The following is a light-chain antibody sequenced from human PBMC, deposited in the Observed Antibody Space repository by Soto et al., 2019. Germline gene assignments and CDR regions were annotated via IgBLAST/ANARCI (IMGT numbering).Light chain of an antibody. Sequence: DIQMTQSPSSLSASVGARVTITCRASESISTWLAWYQQNPGKAPKLLIYGASSLESGVPPRFSGDGSETEFTHTISSLQRHVFRSYYCPQYSRVWSFGQWTKVQIE. CDR2: GAS. V-gene: IGKV1-5*03. CDR3: PQYSRVWS. J-gene: IGKJ1*01. CDR1: ESISTW.